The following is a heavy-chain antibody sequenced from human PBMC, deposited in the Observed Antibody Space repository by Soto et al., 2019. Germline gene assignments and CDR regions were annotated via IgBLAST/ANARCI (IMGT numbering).Heavy chain of an antibody. CDR3: ARGTCSSYSCYLVLSTGYYGMDV. Sequence: EVQLVESGGGLVKPGGSLRLSCAASGFIFRSFTMNWVRQAPGKGLEWVSSISSGSSYIYYADSLKGRFTISRDNAKNSLYLQMNSLRAEDTAVYFCARGTCSSYSCYLVLSTGYYGMDVWGQGTTVTVSS. J-gene: IGHJ6*02. V-gene: IGHV3-21*06. CDR2: ISSGSSYI. CDR1: GFIFRSFT. D-gene: IGHD2-2*01.